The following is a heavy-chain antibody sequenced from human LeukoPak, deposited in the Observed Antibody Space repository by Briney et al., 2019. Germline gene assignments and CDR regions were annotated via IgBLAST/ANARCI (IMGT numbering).Heavy chain of an antibody. J-gene: IGHJ3*02. CDR3: ASSPAMVTGSAFDI. Sequence: SETLSLTCTVSGGSISSYYWSWIRQPPGKGLEWIGYIYYSGSTNYNPSLKSRVTISVDTSKNQFSLKLSSVTAADTAVYYCASSPAMVTGSAFDIWGQGTMVTVSS. CDR1: GGSISSYY. D-gene: IGHD5-18*01. V-gene: IGHV4-59*01. CDR2: IYYSGST.